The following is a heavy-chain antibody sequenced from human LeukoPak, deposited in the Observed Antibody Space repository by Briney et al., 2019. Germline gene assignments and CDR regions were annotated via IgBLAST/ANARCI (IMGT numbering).Heavy chain of an antibody. CDR2: IYPGDSVT. CDR3: ARLTRAAAGNLFDP. Sequence: PGESLKISCKGSGYSFTSYWIGWVRPMPGKGLEWMGVIYPGDSVTRYSPSFQGQVTISADKSISTAYLQWSSLKASDTAMYYCARLTRAAAGNLFDPWGQGTLVTVSS. V-gene: IGHV5-51*01. J-gene: IGHJ5*02. CDR1: GYSFTSYW. D-gene: IGHD6-13*01.